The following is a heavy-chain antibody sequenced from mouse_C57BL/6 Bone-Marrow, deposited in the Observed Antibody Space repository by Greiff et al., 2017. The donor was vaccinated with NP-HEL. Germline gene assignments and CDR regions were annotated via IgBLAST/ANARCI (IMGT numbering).Heavy chain of an antibody. J-gene: IGHJ4*01. V-gene: IGHV10-1*01. CDR3: VRRGGGYGRGAMDY. CDR2: IRSKSNNYAT. CDR1: GFSFNTYA. D-gene: IGHD2-2*01. Sequence: EVQLVESGGGLVQPKGPLKLSCAASGFSFNTYAMNWVRQAPGKGLEWVARIRSKSNNYATYYADSVKDRFTISRDDSESMLYLQMNNLKTEDTAMYYCVRRGGGYGRGAMDYWGQGTSVTVSS.